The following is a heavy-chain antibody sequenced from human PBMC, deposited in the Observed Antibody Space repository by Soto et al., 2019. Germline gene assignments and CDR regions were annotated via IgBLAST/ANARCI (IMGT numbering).Heavy chain of an antibody. CDR3: ASLDRIAARLLDY. CDR2: IYYSGST. Sequence: SETLSLTCTVSGGSISSSSYYWGWIRQPPGKGLEWIGSIYYSGSTYYYPSLSRRVTLSVDTSKNQFSLKLSSVTAAAAAVYFYASLDRIAARLLDYWGQGTLVTVSS. CDR1: GGSISSSSYY. J-gene: IGHJ4*02. V-gene: IGHV4-39*01. D-gene: IGHD6-6*01.